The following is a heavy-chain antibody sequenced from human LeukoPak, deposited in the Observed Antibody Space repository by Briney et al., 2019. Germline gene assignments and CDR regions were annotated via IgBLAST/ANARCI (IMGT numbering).Heavy chain of an antibody. CDR1: GFTFSSYW. J-gene: IGHJ5*02. V-gene: IGHV3-23*01. CDR2: ISGSGGST. CDR3: AKDFGFPWTTWFDP. Sequence: GGSLRLSCAASGFTFSSYWMSWVRQAPGKGLEWVSAISGSGGSTYYADSVKGRFTISRDNSKNMLYLQMNSLRAEDTAVYYCAKDFGFPWTTWFDPRGQGTLVTVSS. D-gene: IGHD3/OR15-3a*01.